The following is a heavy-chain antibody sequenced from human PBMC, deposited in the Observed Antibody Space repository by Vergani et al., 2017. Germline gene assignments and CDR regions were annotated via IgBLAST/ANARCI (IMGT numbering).Heavy chain of an antibody. Sequence: QLQLQESGPGLVKPSETLCLTCTVSGGSISSSSYYWGWIRQPPGKGLEWIGSIYYSGSTYYNPSLKSRVTISVDTSKNQFSLKLSSVTAADTAVYYCARQRIXIFGVVTQGYYMDVWGKGTTVTVSS. J-gene: IGHJ6*03. CDR1: GGSISSSSYY. CDR3: ARQRIXIFGVVTQGYYMDV. CDR2: IYYSGST. V-gene: IGHV4-39*01. D-gene: IGHD3-3*01.